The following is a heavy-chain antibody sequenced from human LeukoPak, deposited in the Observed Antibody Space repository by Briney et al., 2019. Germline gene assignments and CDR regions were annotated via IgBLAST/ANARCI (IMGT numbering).Heavy chain of an antibody. CDR3: ARDLDWGAFDA. J-gene: IGHJ5*02. CDR2: ISTIGTA. D-gene: IGHD3-9*01. CDR1: GFIFSDYA. Sequence: PGGSLRLSCAASGFIFSDYAMNWVRQAPGKGLEWVSLISTIGTAHYADSVRGRFTISRDNSKDTLYLQMNTLRAEDTALYYCARDLDWGAFDAWGQGTLVTVSS. V-gene: IGHV3-23*01.